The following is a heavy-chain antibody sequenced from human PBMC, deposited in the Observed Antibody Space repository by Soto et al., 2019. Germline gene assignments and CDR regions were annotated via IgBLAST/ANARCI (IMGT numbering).Heavy chain of an antibody. CDR2: ISSSSSTI. CDR1: GFTFSSYS. CDR3: ARDRYRKVATLYMDV. Sequence: EAQLVESGGGLVQPGGSLRLSCAASGFTFSSYSMNWVRQAPGKGLEWVSYISSSSSTIYYADSVKGRFTISRDNAKNSLYLQMNSLRAEDTAVYYCARDRYRKVATLYMDVWGKGTTVTVSS. J-gene: IGHJ6*03. D-gene: IGHD5-12*01. V-gene: IGHV3-48*01.